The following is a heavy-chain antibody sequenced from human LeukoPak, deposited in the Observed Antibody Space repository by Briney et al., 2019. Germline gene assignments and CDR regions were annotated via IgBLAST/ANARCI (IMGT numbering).Heavy chain of an antibody. J-gene: IGHJ3*02. CDR1: GYTFIMYG. CDR2: SSGYNDNT. CDR3: ARSDYGDFNDAFDT. V-gene: IGHV1-18*01. D-gene: IGHD4-17*01. Sequence: ASVKVSCKASGYTFIMYGISWVRQAPGQGPEWMGWSSGYNDNTKYAQKFQGRVTMTTDTSTSTAYMELRSLRSEDTAVYYCARSDYGDFNDAFDTWGQGTMVTVSS.